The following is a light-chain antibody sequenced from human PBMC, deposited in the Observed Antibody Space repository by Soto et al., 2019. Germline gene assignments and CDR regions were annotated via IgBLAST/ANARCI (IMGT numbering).Light chain of an antibody. V-gene: IGLV1-44*01. CDR2: RNN. J-gene: IGLJ1*01. CDR1: SSNIGSNT. CDR3: DAWDDSLIAYV. Sequence: QSVLTQPPSASGTPGQRVTISCSGSSSNIGSNTVNWYQQLPGTAPKLLIYRNNQRPSGVPDRFSGSKSGTSASLAISGLRSEDEADYFCDAWDDSLIAYVFGTGTKVTVL.